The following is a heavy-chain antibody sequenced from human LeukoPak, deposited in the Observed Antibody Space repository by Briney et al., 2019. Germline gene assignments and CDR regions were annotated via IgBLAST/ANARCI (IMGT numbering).Heavy chain of an antibody. Sequence: GASVKVSCKASGGTFSSYAISWVRQAPGQGLEWMGGIIPIFGTANYAQKFQGRVTITADKSTSTAYMELSSLRSEDTAVYYCARDSWGNGYYSLFDYWGQGTLVTVSS. D-gene: IGHD3-22*01. CDR1: GGTFSSYA. CDR3: ARDSWGNGYYSLFDY. J-gene: IGHJ4*02. V-gene: IGHV1-69*06. CDR2: IIPIFGTA.